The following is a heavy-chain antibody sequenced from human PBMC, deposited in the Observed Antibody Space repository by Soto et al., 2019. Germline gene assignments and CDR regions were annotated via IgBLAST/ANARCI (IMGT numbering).Heavy chain of an antibody. CDR1: GGSISSYY. Sequence: SETLSLTCTVSGGSISSYYWTWIRQPPGKGLEWIGYIYYSGSTNHNPSLKSRVTISVDTSKNQFSLKLSSVTAADTAVYYCARGASQVSGKNYYYYLDGWGKGTTVTVSS. J-gene: IGHJ6*03. CDR2: IYYSGST. CDR3: ARGASQVSGKNYYYYLDG. D-gene: IGHD3-10*01. V-gene: IGHV4-59*12.